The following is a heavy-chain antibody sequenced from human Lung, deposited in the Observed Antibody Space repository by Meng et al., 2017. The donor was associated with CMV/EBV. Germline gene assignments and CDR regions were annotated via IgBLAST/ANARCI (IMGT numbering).Heavy chain of an antibody. Sequence: SETXSLXXTVSGYSISSGYYWGWIRQPPGKGLEWIGSIYHSGSTYYNPSLKGRVTISVDTSKNQFSLKLSSVTAADTAVYYCAREGGLVLRFLEWLPNNDAFDIWGQGXMVTVSS. CDR1: GYSISSGYY. CDR2: IYHSGST. V-gene: IGHV4-38-2*02. CDR3: AREGGLVLRFLEWLPNNDAFDI. D-gene: IGHD3-3*01. J-gene: IGHJ3*02.